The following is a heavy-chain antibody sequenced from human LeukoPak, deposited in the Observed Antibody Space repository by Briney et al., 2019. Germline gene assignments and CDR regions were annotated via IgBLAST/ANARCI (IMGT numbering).Heavy chain of an antibody. D-gene: IGHD4-17*01. CDR2: IYYSGST. Sequence: KPSQTLSLTCTVSGGSISSGSYYWSWIRQPPGKGLEWIGYIYYSGSTNYNPSLKSRVTISVDTSKNQFSLKLSSVTAADTAVYYCARGSHYGDHDYLDYWGQGTLVTVSS. CDR1: GGSISSGSYY. J-gene: IGHJ4*02. V-gene: IGHV4-61*01. CDR3: ARGSHYGDHDYLDY.